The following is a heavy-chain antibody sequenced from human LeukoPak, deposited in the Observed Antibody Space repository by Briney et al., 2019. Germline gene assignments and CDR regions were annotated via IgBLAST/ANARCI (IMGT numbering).Heavy chain of an antibody. CDR2: IYYSGST. D-gene: IGHD6-13*01. Sequence: SETLSLTRTVSGGSISSGDYYWSWIRQSPGKGLEWIGNIYYSGSTYYNPSLESRLTISVDTSKNQFSLNLRSVTAADTAVYYCARSHSSSWYGGFDYWGQGILVTVSP. J-gene: IGHJ4*02. CDR3: ARSHSSSWYGGFDY. CDR1: GGSISSGDYY. V-gene: IGHV4-30-4*08.